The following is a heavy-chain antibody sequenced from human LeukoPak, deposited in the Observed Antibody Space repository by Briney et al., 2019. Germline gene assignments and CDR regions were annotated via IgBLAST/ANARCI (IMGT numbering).Heavy chain of an antibody. CDR3: ARAAPDYGSGSYYKDY. J-gene: IGHJ4*02. CDR2: IYYSGST. Sequence: SQTLSLTRTVSGGSIRRGGYYWSWIRQHPGKGLERIEYIYYSGSTYYNPSLKSRVTISVDTSKNQLSLKLSSVSAAGTAVYYCARAAPDYGSGSYYKDYWGQGTLVTVSS. V-gene: IGHV4-31*03. D-gene: IGHD3-10*01. CDR1: GGSIRRGGYY.